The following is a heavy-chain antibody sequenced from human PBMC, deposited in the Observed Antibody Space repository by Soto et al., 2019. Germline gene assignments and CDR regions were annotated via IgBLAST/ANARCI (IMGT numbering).Heavy chain of an antibody. D-gene: IGHD4-17*01. J-gene: IGHJ3*02. CDR3: ATIGDRDGFDI. V-gene: IGHV3-21*06. CDR2: ISTSGSYI. Sequence: EVQLVESGGGLVKPEESLRLSCAASGFTFSTYNMKWVRQAPGKGLEWVSSISTSGSYIFYAGSVRGRFTIFRDDAKNSLHLQMNSLRDEDTAVYYCATIGDRDGFDIWGQGTTVIVSS. CDR1: GFTFSTYN.